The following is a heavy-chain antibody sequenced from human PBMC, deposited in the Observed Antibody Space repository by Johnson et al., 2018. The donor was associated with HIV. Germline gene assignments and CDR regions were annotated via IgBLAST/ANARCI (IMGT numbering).Heavy chain of an antibody. J-gene: IGHJ3*01. CDR2: IWYDGCNK. V-gene: IGHV3-33*01. Sequence: QVQLVESGGGVVQPGRSLRLSCAASGFTFSSYSMHWVRQAPGKGLEWVAVIWYDGCNKYYADSVKGRFTISRDNSKNTLYLHMHSLRVDDTAVYFCATQGSDPPLWGQGTLVTVSS. CDR1: GFTFSSYS. CDR3: ATQGSDPPL.